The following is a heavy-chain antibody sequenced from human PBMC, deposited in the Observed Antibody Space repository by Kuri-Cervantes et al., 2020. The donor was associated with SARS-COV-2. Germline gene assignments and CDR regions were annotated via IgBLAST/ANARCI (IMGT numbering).Heavy chain of an antibody. D-gene: IGHD2-21*01. Sequence: GGSLRLSCAVSGLTINNYDMHWVRQAQGKGPEWVAVISYEGSNKHYSDSVKGRFTISRDNSKSMVYLQITSLRPEDTATYYCAKARGPFHLSVSHSVLDPWGRGTLVTVSS. CDR1: GLTINNYD. V-gene: IGHV3-30*18. J-gene: IGHJ5*02. CDR3: AKARGPFHLSVSHSVLDP. CDR2: ISYEGSNK.